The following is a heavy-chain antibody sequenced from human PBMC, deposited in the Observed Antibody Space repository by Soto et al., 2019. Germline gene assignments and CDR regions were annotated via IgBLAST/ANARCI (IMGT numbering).Heavy chain of an antibody. CDR1: GGSVRSGSYY. Sequence: SETLSLTCTVSGGSVRSGSYYWSWIRQPPGKGLEWIGNIYYSGGTNYNPSLKSRVTISLDTSKNQFSLKLSSVTAADSAVYYCAREGGYQCWSNPCDSYYYGMDVWGQGTTVTVSS. CDR3: AREGGYQCWSNPCDSYYYGMDV. V-gene: IGHV4-61*01. J-gene: IGHJ6*02. CDR2: IYYSGGT. D-gene: IGHD6-19*01.